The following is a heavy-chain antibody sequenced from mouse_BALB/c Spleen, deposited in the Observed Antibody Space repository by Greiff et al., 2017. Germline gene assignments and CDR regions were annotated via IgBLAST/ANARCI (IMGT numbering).Heavy chain of an antibody. J-gene: IGHJ1*01. D-gene: IGHD1-1*01. Sequence: DVKLVESGGGLVQPGGSRKLSCAASGFTFSSFGMHWVRQAPEKGLEWVAYISSGSSTIYYADTVKGRFTISRDNPKNTLFLQMTSLRSEDTAMYYCARSRYYGSSYLWYFDVWGAGTTVTVSS. CDR2: ISSGSSTI. CDR1: GFTFSSFG. V-gene: IGHV5-17*02. CDR3: ARSRYYGSSYLWYFDV.